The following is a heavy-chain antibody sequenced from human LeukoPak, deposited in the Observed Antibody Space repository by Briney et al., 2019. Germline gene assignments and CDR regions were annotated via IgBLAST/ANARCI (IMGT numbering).Heavy chain of an antibody. V-gene: IGHV3-30*03. Sequence: PGGSLRLSCAASGFTFSSYGMHWVRQAPGKGLEGVAVISYDGSNKYYADSVKGRFTISRDNSKNTLYLQMNSLRAEDTAVYYCARGAYDSSGYYYYYYYMDVWGKGTTVTVSS. D-gene: IGHD3-22*01. CDR3: ARGAYDSSGYYYYYYYMDV. J-gene: IGHJ6*03. CDR1: GFTFSSYG. CDR2: ISYDGSNK.